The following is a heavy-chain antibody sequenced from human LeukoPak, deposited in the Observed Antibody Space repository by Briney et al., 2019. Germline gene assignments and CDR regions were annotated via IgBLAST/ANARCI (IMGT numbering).Heavy chain of an antibody. CDR2: IIPIFGTA. CDR1: GGTFSSYA. V-gene: IGHV1-69*13. Sequence: ASVKVSCKASGGTFSSYAISWVRQAPGQGLEWMGGIIPIFGTANYAQKFQGRVTITADESTSTAYMELSSLRSEDTAVYYCARAPGPPYCTKGVCRFDYWGQGTLVTVSS. D-gene: IGHD2-8*01. CDR3: ARAPGPPYCTKGVCRFDY. J-gene: IGHJ4*02.